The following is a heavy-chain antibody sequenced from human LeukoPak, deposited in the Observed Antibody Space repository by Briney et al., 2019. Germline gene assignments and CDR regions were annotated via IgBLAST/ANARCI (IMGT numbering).Heavy chain of an antibody. Sequence: PGGSLRLSCAASGFTVRSNYLSWVRQAPGKGLEWVSVIYSVGTTYYADSVKGRFTISRDNSKNTLYLQMNSLRAEDTAVYYCARATRMRELPPYYYGMDVWGQGTTVTVSS. D-gene: IGHD1-26*01. V-gene: IGHV3-53*01. CDR3: ARATRMRELPPYYYGMDV. CDR2: IYSVGTT. CDR1: GFTVRSNY. J-gene: IGHJ6*02.